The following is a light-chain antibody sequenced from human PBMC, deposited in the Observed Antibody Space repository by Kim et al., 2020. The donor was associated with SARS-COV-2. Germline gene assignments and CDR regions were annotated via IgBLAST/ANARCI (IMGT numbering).Light chain of an antibody. CDR3: QQYDKSPLT. CDR1: QSVANDY. CDR2: DAS. V-gene: IGKV3D-20*01. J-gene: IGKJ4*01. Sequence: EVVLTQSPVTLYLSPGERATLFCGASQSVANDYLAWYQVKPGLAPRLLIYDASTRATGIPDRFSGSGSGTDFTLTISRLDPEDFAVYFCQQYDKSPLTFGGGTKVDIK.